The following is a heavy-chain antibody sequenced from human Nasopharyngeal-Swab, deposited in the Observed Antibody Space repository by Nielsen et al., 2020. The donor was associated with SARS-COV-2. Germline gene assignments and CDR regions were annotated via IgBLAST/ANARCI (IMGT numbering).Heavy chain of an antibody. J-gene: IGHJ6*02. D-gene: IGHD4-11*01. Sequence: GRSLKISCAASGFTFSSYSMNWVRQAPGKGLEWVSSISSSSSYIYYADSVKGRFTISRDNAKNSLYLQMNSLRAEDTAVYYCARDLSLRDYSNYYGMDVWGQGTTVTVSS. CDR3: ARDLSLRDYSNYYGMDV. V-gene: IGHV3-21*01. CDR1: GFTFSSYS. CDR2: ISSSSSYI.